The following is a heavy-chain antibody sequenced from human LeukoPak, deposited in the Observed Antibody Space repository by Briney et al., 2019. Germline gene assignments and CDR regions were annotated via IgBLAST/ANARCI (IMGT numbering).Heavy chain of an antibody. J-gene: IGHJ4*02. CDR3: ARDRGGSSYYFDY. CDR1: GFTFSSYW. Sequence: PGGSLRLSCAASGFTFSSYWISWVRQAPGKGLDWVANIKQDGSEKYYVDSVKGRFTISRDNAKNSLYLQMNSLRAEDTAVYYCARDRGGSSYYFDYWGQGTLVTVSS. V-gene: IGHV3-7*01. CDR2: IKQDGSEK. D-gene: IGHD1-26*01.